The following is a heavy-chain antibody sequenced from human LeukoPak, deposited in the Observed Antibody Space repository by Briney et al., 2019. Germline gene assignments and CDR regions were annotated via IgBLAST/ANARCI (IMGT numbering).Heavy chain of an antibody. CDR2: IYWDDDK. D-gene: IGHD3-9*01. CDR1: GFSLSTSGVH. CDR3: ARSFSTDWSIDY. Sequence: SGPTLVKPTQTLTLTCTFSGFSLSTSGVHVGWIRQPPGKALEWLALIYWDDDKRYSPSLKSRLTITKDTSKKQVVLTVTNMDPVDTATYYCARSFSTDWSIDYWGQGTLVTVS. J-gene: IGHJ4*02. V-gene: IGHV2-5*02.